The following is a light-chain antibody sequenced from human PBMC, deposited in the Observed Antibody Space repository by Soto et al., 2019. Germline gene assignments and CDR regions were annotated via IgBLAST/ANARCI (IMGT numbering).Light chain of an antibody. V-gene: IGLV1-40*01. J-gene: IGLJ1*01. CDR2: HNN. CDR1: SSNIGAGYH. CDR3: QSYDSSLSGYV. Sequence: QSVLTQPPSVSGAPGQRVTISCTGSSSNIGAGYHVHWYQQLPGTAPKLLISHNNNRPSGVPDRFSGSKSDSSASLAITGLQAEDEADYYCQSYDSSLSGYVFGPGTKLTVL.